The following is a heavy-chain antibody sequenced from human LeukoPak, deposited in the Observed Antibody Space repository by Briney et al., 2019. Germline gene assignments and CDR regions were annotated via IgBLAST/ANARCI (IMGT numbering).Heavy chain of an antibody. CDR1: GFTFSSYG. J-gene: IGHJ4*02. CDR2: VSYDGSNK. CDR3: ARDQYRVSIFDY. D-gene: IGHD5/OR15-5a*01. Sequence: GGSLRLSCAASGFTFSSYGMHWVRQAPGKGLEWVADVSYDGSNKYYADSVKGRFSISRDNSKNTLYLQMNSLRSEDTAVYYCARDQYRVSIFDYWGQGTLVTVSS. V-gene: IGHV3-30*03.